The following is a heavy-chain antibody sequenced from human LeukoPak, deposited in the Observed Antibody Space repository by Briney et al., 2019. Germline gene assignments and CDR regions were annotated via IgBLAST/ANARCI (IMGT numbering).Heavy chain of an antibody. CDR3: ARRGPGATGSVDY. Sequence: PSETLSLTCTVSGGSISSYYWSWIRQPPGKGLEWIGYIYYSGSTNYNPSLKSRVTISVDTSKNQFSLKLSSVTAADTAVYYCARRGPGATGSVDYWGQGTLVTVSS. CDR1: GGSISSYY. CDR2: IYYSGST. D-gene: IGHD1-26*01. V-gene: IGHV4-59*01. J-gene: IGHJ4*02.